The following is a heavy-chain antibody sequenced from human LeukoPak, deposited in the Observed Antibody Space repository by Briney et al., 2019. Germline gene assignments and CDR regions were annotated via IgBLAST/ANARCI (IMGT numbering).Heavy chain of an antibody. CDR1: GFTFSNAW. CDR2: ILSKTDGGTT. V-gene: IGHV3-15*01. CDR3: TTADYNYAFDI. Sequence: GGSLRLSCAASGFTFSNAWMIWVRQAPGKGLEWVGRILSKTDGGTTDYAAPVKGRFTISRDDSKNTLYLQMNSLKTEDTAMYYCTTADYNYAFDIWGQGTMVTVSS. D-gene: IGHD5-24*01. J-gene: IGHJ3*02.